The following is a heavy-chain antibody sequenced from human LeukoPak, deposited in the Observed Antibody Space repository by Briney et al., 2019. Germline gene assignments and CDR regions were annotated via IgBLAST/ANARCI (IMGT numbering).Heavy chain of an antibody. CDR3: ARDLSLGRHRDGEPFDS. V-gene: IGHV1-18*01. Sequence: GASVKVSCKTSGFTFTNHGISWVRQAPGQGLEWMGWISGYNGNTNYVQKFRGRITMTTDTSTSTAYLQLRSLSSDDTALYYCARDLSLGRHRDGEPFDSWGQGTLVIVSS. D-gene: IGHD4-17*01. J-gene: IGHJ4*02. CDR1: GFTFTNHG. CDR2: ISGYNGNT.